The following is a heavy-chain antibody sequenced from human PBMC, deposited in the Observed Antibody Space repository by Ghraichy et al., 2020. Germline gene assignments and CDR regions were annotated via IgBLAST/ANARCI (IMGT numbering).Heavy chain of an antibody. Sequence: GESLNISCAASGFTVSSNYMSWVRQAPGKGLEWVSVIYSGGSTYYADSVKGRFTISRHNSKNTLYLQMNSLRAEDTAVYYCARGVTIFDYWGQGTLVTVSS. CDR2: IYSGGST. V-gene: IGHV3-53*04. D-gene: IGHD4-11*01. CDR3: ARGVTIFDY. J-gene: IGHJ4*02. CDR1: GFTVSSNY.